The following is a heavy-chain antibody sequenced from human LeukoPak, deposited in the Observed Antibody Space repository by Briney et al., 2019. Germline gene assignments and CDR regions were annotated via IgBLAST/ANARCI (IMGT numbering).Heavy chain of an antibody. J-gene: IGHJ3*02. CDR1: GYTFTSYA. D-gene: IGHD1-26*01. CDR2: ISAYNGNT. CDR3: AREPPSGSYYDAFDI. V-gene: IGHV1-18*01. Sequence: ASVKVSCKSSGYTFTSYAMNWVRQAPGQGLEWMGWISAYNGNTNYAQKLQGRVTMTTDTSTSTAYMELRSLRSDDTAVYYCAREPPSGSYYDAFDIWGQGTMVTVSS.